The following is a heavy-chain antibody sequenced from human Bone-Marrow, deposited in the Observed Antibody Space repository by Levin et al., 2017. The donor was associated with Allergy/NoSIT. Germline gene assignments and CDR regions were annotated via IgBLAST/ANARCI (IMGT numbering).Heavy chain of an antibody. CDR3: TRHLPGYTYGVSLDV. CDR2: IGTTASIT. CDR1: GFSVSSYE. V-gene: IGHV3-48*03. J-gene: IGHJ6*02. Sequence: GESLKISCAVSGFSVSSYEMNWVRQAPGKGLEWVSHIGTTASITHFRDSVKGRFTISRDNAKNSLYLQMNSLRAEDTAVYYCTRHLPGYTYGVSLDVWGHGTAVTVSS. D-gene: IGHD2-15*01.